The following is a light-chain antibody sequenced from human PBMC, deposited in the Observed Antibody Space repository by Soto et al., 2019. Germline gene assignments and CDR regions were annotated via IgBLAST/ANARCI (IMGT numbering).Light chain of an antibody. CDR1: SSNMGSNS. J-gene: IGLJ2*01. CDR3: AAWDGSLHHIL. Sequence: QSVLTQPPSASGTPGQRVTISCSGSSSNMGSNSDNWYQQLPGTAPKLLIYGDNQRPSGVPDRFSGSKSGTSASLAITGLQSEDEADYYCAAWDGSLHHILFGGGTKLTVL. CDR2: GDN. V-gene: IGLV1-44*01.